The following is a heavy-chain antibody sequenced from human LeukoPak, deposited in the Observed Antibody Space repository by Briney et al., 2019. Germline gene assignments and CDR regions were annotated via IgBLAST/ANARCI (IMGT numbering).Heavy chain of an antibody. J-gene: IGHJ5*02. D-gene: IGHD3-22*01. CDR2: INWDDQK. V-gene: IGHV2-5*02. CDR1: GFSLTTSGVG. Sequence: SGPTLVNPTQTLTLTCTFSGFSLTTSGVGVGWIRQPPGKALEWLALINWDDQKVYSPSLQSRLSITKDTSKNQVVLTMANVDPVDTATYYCAHRRDSSGYQYRYWFAPWGQGTLVTVSP. CDR3: AHRRDSSGYQYRYWFAP.